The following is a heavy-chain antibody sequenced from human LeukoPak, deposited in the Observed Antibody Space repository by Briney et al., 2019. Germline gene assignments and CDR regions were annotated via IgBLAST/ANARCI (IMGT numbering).Heavy chain of an antibody. CDR2: IYYSKNT. CDR3: VSPRGFSYGYFDY. J-gene: IGHJ4*02. V-gene: IGHV4-39*01. D-gene: IGHD5-18*01. CDR1: GGSISSSSYY. Sequence: PSETLSLTCSVSGGSISSSSYYWDWIRQPPGKGLEWIGSIYYSKNTYYNPSLKSRVTISADTSKNQFSLTLGSVRATDTAVYYCVSPRGFSYGYFDYWGQGTLVTVSS.